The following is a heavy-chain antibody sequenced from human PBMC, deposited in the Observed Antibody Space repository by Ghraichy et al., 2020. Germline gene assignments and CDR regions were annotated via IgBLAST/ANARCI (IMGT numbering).Heavy chain of an antibody. Sequence: GESLNISCATSGFTFSNAWMSWVRQAPGKGLEWVGRIKSKYVGGTIDYAAPVKGRATISRDDSKNTVYLQMNSLKTEDTAIYYCTTDLRDGYFGHWGQGTLVSVSS. CDR1: GFTFSNAW. D-gene: IGHD5-24*01. J-gene: IGHJ4*02. CDR3: TTDLRDGYFGH. V-gene: IGHV3-15*01. CDR2: IKSKYVGGTI.